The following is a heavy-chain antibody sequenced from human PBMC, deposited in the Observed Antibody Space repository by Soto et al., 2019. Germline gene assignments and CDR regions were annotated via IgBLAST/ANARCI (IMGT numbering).Heavy chain of an antibody. Sequence: GGSLRLSCAASGFTFSSYAMSWVRQAPGKGLEWVSAISGSGGSTYYADSVKGRFTISRDNSKNTLYLQMNSLRAEDTAVYYCVKVRAVRGETHAYDYWGQGTLVTVSS. J-gene: IGHJ4*02. CDR3: VKVRAVRGETHAYDY. CDR1: GFTFSSYA. D-gene: IGHD3-10*01. V-gene: IGHV3-23*01. CDR2: ISGSGGST.